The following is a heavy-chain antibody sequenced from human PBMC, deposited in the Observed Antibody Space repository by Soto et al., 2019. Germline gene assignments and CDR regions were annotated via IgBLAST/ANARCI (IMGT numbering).Heavy chain of an antibody. CDR3: AHSRTPAQSLSFDY. CDR2: IYWNDDK. Sequence: QITLKESGPTLVKPTQTLTLTCTFSGFSLSTSGVGVGWIRQPPGKALEWLALIYWNDDKRYSPSLKSRLTITKDTSKNQVVLTMTNMDPVDTATYYCAHSRTPAQSLSFDYWGQGTLVTVSS. V-gene: IGHV2-5*01. J-gene: IGHJ4*02. CDR1: GFSLSTSGVG.